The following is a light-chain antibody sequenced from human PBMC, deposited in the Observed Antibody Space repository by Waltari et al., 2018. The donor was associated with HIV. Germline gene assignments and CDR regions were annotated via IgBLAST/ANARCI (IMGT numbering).Light chain of an antibody. CDR1: KNNVGFQG. V-gene: IGLV10-54*04. Sequence: QAGLTQPPSVYKALGQTATLTCTGDKNNVGFQGAAWLKHHQGHPPKLLSYRGNNRPSGVPGRFFASTSGKTASLNITGLQADDEADYFCSSWDTRLNGWVFGGGTHLTVL. CDR2: RGN. CDR3: SSWDTRLNGWV. J-gene: IGLJ3*02.